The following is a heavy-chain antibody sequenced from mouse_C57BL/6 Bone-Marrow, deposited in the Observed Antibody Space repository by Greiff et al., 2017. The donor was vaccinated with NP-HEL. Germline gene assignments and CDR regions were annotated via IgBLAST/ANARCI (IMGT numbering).Heavy chain of an antibody. CDR2: ISSGSSTI. Sequence: EVKLVESGGGLVKPGGSLKLSSAASGFTFSDYGMHWVRQAPEKGLEWVAYISSGSSTIYYADKVKGRFTISRDNAKNTLFLQMTSLRSEETAMYYCASPYANYAMDYWGQGTSVTVSS. J-gene: IGHJ4*01. CDR1: GFTFSDYG. D-gene: IGHD6-1*01. V-gene: IGHV5-17*01. CDR3: ASPYANYAMDY.